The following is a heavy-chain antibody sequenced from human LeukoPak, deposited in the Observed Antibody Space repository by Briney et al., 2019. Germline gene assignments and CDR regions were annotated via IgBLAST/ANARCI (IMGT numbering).Heavy chain of an antibody. D-gene: IGHD2-15*01. V-gene: IGHV3-30*02. J-gene: IGHJ5*02. CDR1: GFTFSSYG. CDR2: IQSDGSTK. Sequence: PGGSLRLSCAASGFTFSSYGMHWVRQAPGKGLEWVAFIQSDGSTKDYADSVKGRFAISRDNSKNTVYLQMNSLRVDDTAVHYCAKEIYRVTIGGGIWFDPWGQGTLVTVSS. CDR3: AKEIYRVTIGGGIWFDP.